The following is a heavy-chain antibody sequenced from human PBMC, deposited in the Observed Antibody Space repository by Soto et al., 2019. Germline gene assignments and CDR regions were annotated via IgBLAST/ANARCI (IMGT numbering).Heavy chain of an antibody. V-gene: IGHV3-21*01. Sequence: GGSLRLSCAASGFTFSSYSMNWVRQAPGKGLEWVSSISSSSSYIYYADSVKGRFTISRDNAKNSLYLQMNSLRAEDTAVYYCARGLFYYDSSGYLGYWGQGTLVTVAS. CDR1: GFTFSSYS. D-gene: IGHD3-22*01. CDR2: ISSSSSYI. CDR3: ARGLFYYDSSGYLGY. J-gene: IGHJ4*02.